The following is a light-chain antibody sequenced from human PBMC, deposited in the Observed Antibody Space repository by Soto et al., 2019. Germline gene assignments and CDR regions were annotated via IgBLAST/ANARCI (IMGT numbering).Light chain of an antibody. CDR3: SSYAGSNNYVV. J-gene: IGLJ2*01. CDR2: EVS. V-gene: IGLV2-8*01. Sequence: QSALTQPPSASGSPGQSVTISCTGTSSDVGGYNYVSWYQQHPGKTPKLMIYEVSKRPSGVPDRFSGSKSGNTASLTVSGLKAEDEADYYCSSYAGSNNYVVFGGGTKLTVL. CDR1: SSDVGGYNY.